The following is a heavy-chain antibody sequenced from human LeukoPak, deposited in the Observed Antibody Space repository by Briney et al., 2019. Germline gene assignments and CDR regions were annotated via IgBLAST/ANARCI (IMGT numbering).Heavy chain of an antibody. CDR3: ARANYYDSSGYFLFDY. V-gene: IGHV1-69*05. CDR2: IIPICGTA. D-gene: IGHD3-22*01. CDR1: GGTFSSYA. Sequence: VASVKVSCKASGGTFSSYAISWVRQAPGQGLAWMGGIIPICGTANYEQKFQGRVTITTDESTNTAYMELSSLRSEDTAVYYCARANYYDSSGYFLFDYWGQGTLVTVSS. J-gene: IGHJ4*02.